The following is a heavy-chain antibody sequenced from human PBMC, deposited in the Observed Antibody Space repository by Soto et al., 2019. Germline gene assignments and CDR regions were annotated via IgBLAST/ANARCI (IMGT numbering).Heavy chain of an antibody. CDR3: ARERKRGYCSSTSCYNWFDP. V-gene: IGHV4-34*01. CDR2: INHSGST. D-gene: IGHD2-2*01. J-gene: IGHJ5*02. Sequence: SETLSLPCAVYGGSFSGYYWSWIRQPPGKGLEWIGEINHSGSTNYNPSLKSRVTISVDTSKNQFSLKLSSVTAADTAVYYCARERKRGYCSSTSCYNWFDPWGQGTLVTVSS. CDR1: GGSFSGYY.